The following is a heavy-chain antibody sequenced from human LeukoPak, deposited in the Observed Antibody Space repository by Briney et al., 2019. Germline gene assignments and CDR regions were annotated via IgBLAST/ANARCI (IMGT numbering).Heavy chain of an antibody. J-gene: IGHJ3*02. CDR3: VRSRGGNDVFDI. V-gene: IGHV3-74*01. Sequence: GGSLRLSCAASGFSFSSSWMHRVRQAPGKGLVCVSRINSDGSNTRYADSVKGRYTISRDNVKNMLYLQMNSLRAEDTAVYYCVRSRGGNDVFDIWGQGTMVTVSS. CDR1: GFSFSSSW. CDR2: INSDGSNT. D-gene: IGHD3-10*01.